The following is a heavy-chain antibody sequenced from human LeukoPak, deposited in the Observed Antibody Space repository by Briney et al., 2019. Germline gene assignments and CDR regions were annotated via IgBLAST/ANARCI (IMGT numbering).Heavy chain of an antibody. J-gene: IGHJ6*02. V-gene: IGHV4-34*01. CDR1: GLSFSGYY. Sequence: SETLTLTCAVYGLSFSGYYWIWIRHPPGKGLEWMGEIKHSGSTTYNPSLKSLVTISVATSRNQFYLRLSSVTAAATALYFCATDHESYGMDVWGQGTTVTVSS. CDR2: IKHSGST. CDR3: ATDHESYGMDV.